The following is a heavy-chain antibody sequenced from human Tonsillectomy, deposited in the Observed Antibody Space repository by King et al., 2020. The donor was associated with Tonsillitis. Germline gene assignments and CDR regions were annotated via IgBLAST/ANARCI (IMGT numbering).Heavy chain of an antibody. J-gene: IGHJ6*03. CDR2: IDHGGST. V-gene: IGHV4-34*01. CDR3: ARGPSAGVCYYYYYMDV. Sequence: VQLQQWGAGLLKPSETLSLTCAVYGGSFSGYYWSWIRQPPGKGLEWIGEIDHGGSTNYNPSLKSRVTISVDTSKNQFSLKLSSVTAADTAVYYCARGPSAGVCYYYYYMDVWGKGTTVTVSS. CDR1: GGSFSGYY.